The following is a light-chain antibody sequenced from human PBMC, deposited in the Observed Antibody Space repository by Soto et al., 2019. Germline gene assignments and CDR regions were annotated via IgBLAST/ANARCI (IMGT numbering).Light chain of an antibody. Sequence: EIGLTQSPGTLSLSPGERATLSCRAVQSLSSNYLAWYQQKPGQAPRLLIYGVSSRATGVPVSFSGSGSGTDFTLSISRLEPEDFAVYYCQQYGSSPPRTFGQGTKVDI. CDR2: GVS. CDR1: QSLSSNY. J-gene: IGKJ1*01. V-gene: IGKV3-20*01. CDR3: QQYGSSPPRT.